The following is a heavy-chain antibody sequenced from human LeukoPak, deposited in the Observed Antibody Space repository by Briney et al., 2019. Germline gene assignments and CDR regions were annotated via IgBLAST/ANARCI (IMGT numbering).Heavy chain of an antibody. CDR1: GGSFSGYY. Sequence: PSETLSLTCAVYGGSFSGYYWSWIRQPPGKGLEWIGEINHSGSTNYNPSLKSRVTISVDTSKNQFSLKLSSVTAADTAVYYCARTRGGRSPAITMVRSGENPGHYYYYYMDVWGKGTTVTISS. CDR2: INHSGST. CDR3: ARTRGGRSPAITMVRSGENPGHYYYYYMDV. J-gene: IGHJ6*03. D-gene: IGHD3-10*01. V-gene: IGHV4-34*01.